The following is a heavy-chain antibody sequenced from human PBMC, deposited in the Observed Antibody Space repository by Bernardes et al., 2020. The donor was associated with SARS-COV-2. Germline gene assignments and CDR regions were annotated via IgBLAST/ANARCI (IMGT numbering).Heavy chain of an antibody. J-gene: IGHJ4*02. CDR1: GGSFSGYY. Sequence: SESLSLTCAVYGGSFSGYYWNWIRQPPGKGLEWIGEINHSGSTNYNPSLKSRVTISVDTSKNQFSLELTSVTAADTAVYYCARGRSGRNGYPKPGDYWGQGTLVTVSS. CDR2: INHSGST. V-gene: IGHV4-34*01. CDR3: ARGRSGRNGYPKPGDY. D-gene: IGHD5-12*01.